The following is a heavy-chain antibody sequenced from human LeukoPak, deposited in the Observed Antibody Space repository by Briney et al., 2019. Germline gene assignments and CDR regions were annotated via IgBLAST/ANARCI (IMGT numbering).Heavy chain of an antibody. CDR1: GFTFSSYS. CDR3: ARDHDYGDYVDAFDI. V-gene: IGHV3-21*01. Sequence: GGSLRLSCAASGFTFSSYSMNWVRQAPGKGVEGVSSISSSSRYIYYADSVKGGFTISRENDKNSLYLQMNSLRAEDTAVYYCARDHDYGDYVDAFDIWGQGTMVTVSS. CDR2: ISSSSRYI. J-gene: IGHJ3*02. D-gene: IGHD4-17*01.